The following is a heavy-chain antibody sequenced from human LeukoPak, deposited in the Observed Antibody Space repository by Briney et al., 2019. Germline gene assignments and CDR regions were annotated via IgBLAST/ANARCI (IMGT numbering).Heavy chain of an antibody. CDR1: GFTFSSYA. V-gene: IGHV3-23*01. CDR3: AKDRGCSSTSCYYYYYGMDV. J-gene: IGHJ6*02. Sequence: GGSLRLSCAASGFTFSSYAMSWVRQAPGKGLEWVSSISGTGGSTDYADSVKGRFTISRDNSKNTLYLQMNSLRAEDTAVYYCAKDRGCSSTSCYYYYYGMDVWGQGTTVTVSS. D-gene: IGHD2-2*01. CDR2: ISGTGGST.